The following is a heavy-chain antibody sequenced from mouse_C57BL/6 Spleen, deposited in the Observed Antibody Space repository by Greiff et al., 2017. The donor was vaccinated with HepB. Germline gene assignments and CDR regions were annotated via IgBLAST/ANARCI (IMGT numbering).Heavy chain of an antibody. V-gene: IGHV1-26*01. CDR2: INPNNGGT. J-gene: IGHJ3*01. Sequence: VQLQQSGPELVKPGASVKISCKASGYTFTDYYMNWVKQSHGKSLEWIGDINPNNGGTSYNQKFKGKATLTVDKSSSTAYMELRSLTSEDSAVYYCARRYYGSSYPFAYWGQGTLVTVSA. CDR3: ARRYYGSSYPFAY. D-gene: IGHD1-1*01. CDR1: GYTFTDYY.